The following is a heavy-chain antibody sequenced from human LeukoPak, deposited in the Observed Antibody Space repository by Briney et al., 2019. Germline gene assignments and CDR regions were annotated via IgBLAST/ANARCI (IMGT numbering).Heavy chain of an antibody. D-gene: IGHD4-17*01. CDR2: ISPGGGTT. CDR3: AKDPNGDYVGAFDF. J-gene: IGHJ3*01. Sequence: PGGSLRLSCGVSGFAFGSEAMNWVRQSPARGLEWVASISPGGGTTYYADSVKGRFTISRDNSKNTLYLQMNRLRAEDTAVYYCAKDPNGDYVGAFDFWGQGTMVTVSS. V-gene: IGHV3-23*01. CDR1: GFAFGSEA.